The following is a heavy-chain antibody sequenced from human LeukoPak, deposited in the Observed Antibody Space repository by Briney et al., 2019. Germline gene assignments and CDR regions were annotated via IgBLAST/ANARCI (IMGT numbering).Heavy chain of an antibody. J-gene: IGHJ4*02. CDR3: AKYGSGTYYNGLY. D-gene: IGHD3-10*01. CDR1: GFTLSSYA. Sequence: GGSLRLSCAASGFTLSSYAMTWVRQAPGKGLQWVSTISVSGGSTYYADSVKGRFTISRDTSKSTLYLQMNSLRDEDTTVYYCAKYGSGTYYNGLYWGQGTLVTVSS. CDR2: ISVSGGST. V-gene: IGHV3-23*01.